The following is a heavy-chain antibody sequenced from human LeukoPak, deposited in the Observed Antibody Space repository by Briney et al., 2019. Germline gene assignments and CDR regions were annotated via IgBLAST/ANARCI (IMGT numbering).Heavy chain of an antibody. CDR3: AKKMLAHMDV. D-gene: IGHD3-10*02. CDR2: IGGSGGSA. V-gene: IGHV3-23*01. CDR1: GFTFSSYA. Sequence: GGSLRLSCAASGFTFSSYAMSWVRQAPGKGLQWVSAIGGSGGSAHYADSVKGRFTIFRDNSKNTLYLQMNSPRAEDTAVYYCAKKMLAHMDVWGKGTTVTVSS. J-gene: IGHJ6*03.